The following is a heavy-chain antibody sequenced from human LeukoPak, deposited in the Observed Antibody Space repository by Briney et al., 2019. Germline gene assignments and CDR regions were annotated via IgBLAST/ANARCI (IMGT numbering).Heavy chain of an antibody. V-gene: IGHV3-21*01. CDR2: ISSGSSYI. Sequence: GGSLRLSCAASGFIFSDYSMNWVRQAPGKGLEWVSSISSGSSYIYYADSVKGRFTISRDNGKTSLYLRMSSLRAEDTAVYYCARDFRSGSYSGDYYFDYWGQGTLVTVSS. CDR3: ARDFRSGSYSGDYYFDY. D-gene: IGHD1-26*01. CDR1: GFIFSDYS. J-gene: IGHJ4*02.